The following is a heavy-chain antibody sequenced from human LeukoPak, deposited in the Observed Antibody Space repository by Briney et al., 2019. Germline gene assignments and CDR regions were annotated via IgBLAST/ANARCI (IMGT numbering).Heavy chain of an antibody. CDR3: AREQWLPVGYYGMDV. D-gene: IGHD6-19*01. Sequence: GGSLRLSCAASGFTFSSYAMHWVRQAPGKGLEWVAVISYDGSNKYYADSVKGRFTISRDNSKDTLYLQMNSLRAEDTAVYYCAREQWLPVGYYGMDVWGQGTTVTVSS. CDR1: GFTFSSYA. J-gene: IGHJ6*02. V-gene: IGHV3-30-3*01. CDR2: ISYDGSNK.